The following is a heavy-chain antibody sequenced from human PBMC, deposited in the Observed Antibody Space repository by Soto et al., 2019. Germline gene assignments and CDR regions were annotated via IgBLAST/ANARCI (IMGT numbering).Heavy chain of an antibody. Sequence: QVQLQESGPGLVKPSQTLSLTCTVSGGSISSGDYYWSWIRQPPGKGLEWIGYIYYSGSTYHNPSRMSRVTVSVATSKNPFSLKLSSVTAADTAVYYCAICGGNSVYFDYWGQGTLVTVSS. CDR1: GGSISSGDYY. V-gene: IGHV4-30-4*01. J-gene: IGHJ4*02. CDR2: IYYSGST. CDR3: AICGGNSVYFDY. D-gene: IGHD2-21*02.